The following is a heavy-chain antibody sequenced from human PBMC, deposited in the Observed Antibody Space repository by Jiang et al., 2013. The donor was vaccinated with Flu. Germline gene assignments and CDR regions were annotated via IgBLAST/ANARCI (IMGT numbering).Heavy chain of an antibody. CDR1: GFTFSFYG. V-gene: IGHV3-30*02. J-gene: IGHJ4*02. D-gene: IGHD5-12*01. CDR3: ATLRGSAYDTYLADY. CDR2: LWHDGSNK. Sequence: LVESGGGVVQPGGSLRLSCAASGFTFSFYGMHWVRQSPGKGLEWVASLWHDGSNKFYVDSVRGRFTISRDNSKNTLFLQMNSLRPEDTAVYYCATLRGSAYDTYLADYWGQGTLVTVSS.